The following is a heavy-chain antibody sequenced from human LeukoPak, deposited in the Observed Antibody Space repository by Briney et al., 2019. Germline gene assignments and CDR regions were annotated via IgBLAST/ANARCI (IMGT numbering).Heavy chain of an antibody. CDR3: AREGGSSGWDYEELNY. D-gene: IGHD6-19*01. Sequence: ASVKVSCKASGYTFTRYYMHWVRQAPGQGLEWMGLINPNRGSTHYAQKFQGRVSMTRDTSISTAYMELSRLRSDDTAVYYCAREGGSSGWDYEELNYWGQGTLVTVSS. J-gene: IGHJ4*02. V-gene: IGHV1-2*02. CDR2: INPNRGST. CDR1: GYTFTRYY.